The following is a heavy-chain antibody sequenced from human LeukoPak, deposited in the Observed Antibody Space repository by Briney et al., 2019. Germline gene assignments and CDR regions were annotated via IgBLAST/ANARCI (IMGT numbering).Heavy chain of an antibody. CDR2: VKSKTDGETI. CDR1: GFSLNNAW. CDR3: TTGYYDSSGFRA. D-gene: IGHD3-22*01. Sequence: PGGSLRLSCAASGFSLNNAWMSWVRQAPGKGLEWVGRVKSKTDGETIDYAAPVRGRSTISRDDSKNMVYLVMNNLKTEDTAVYYCTTGYYDSSGFRAWGQGTLVTVSS. V-gene: IGHV3-15*01. J-gene: IGHJ4*02.